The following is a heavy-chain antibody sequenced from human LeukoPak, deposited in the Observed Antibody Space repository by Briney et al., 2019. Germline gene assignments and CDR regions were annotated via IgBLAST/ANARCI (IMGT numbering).Heavy chain of an antibody. D-gene: IGHD1-14*01. CDR1: GFTVSTNV. J-gene: IGHJ4*02. CDR3: ARGVEPLAANTLAY. CDR2: LYSDANT. V-gene: IGHV3-53*01. Sequence: GDSLTHSCAASGFTVSTNVMMCLRPAPGKGVEWVSVLYSDANTKYADSVQGRFTISRDNSKNTLYLEMSSLSPDDTAVYNCARGVEPLAANTLAYWGQGTLVTVSS.